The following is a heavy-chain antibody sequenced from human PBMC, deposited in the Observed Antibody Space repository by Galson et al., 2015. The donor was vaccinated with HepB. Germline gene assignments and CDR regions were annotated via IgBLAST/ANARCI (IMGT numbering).Heavy chain of an antibody. CDR2: IYYSRST. Sequence: IRQSPGKGLEWIGYIYYSRSTKYNPSLKSRVTISVDTSKNQFSLNLNSVTDTDTAMYYCARSLHRGASAYCTGGSCYGGAFDTWGRGTMVTVSS. D-gene: IGHD2-15*01. J-gene: IGHJ3*02. V-gene: IGHV4-59*01. CDR3: ARSLHRGASAYCTGGSCYGGAFDT.